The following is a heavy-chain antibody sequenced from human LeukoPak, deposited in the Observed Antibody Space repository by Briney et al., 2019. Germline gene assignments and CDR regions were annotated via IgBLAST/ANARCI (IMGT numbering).Heavy chain of an antibody. V-gene: IGHV3-21*04. D-gene: IGHD4-11*01. CDR2: ISSSSSYI. CDR3: AKDLGYDYSNYWFDP. CDR1: GLTFSSYS. Sequence: GGSLRLSCAASGLTFSSYSMNWVRQAPGKGLEWVSSISSSSSYIYYADSVKGRFTISRDNSKNTLYLQMNSLRAEDTAVYYCAKDLGYDYSNYWFDPWGQGTLVTVSS. J-gene: IGHJ5*02.